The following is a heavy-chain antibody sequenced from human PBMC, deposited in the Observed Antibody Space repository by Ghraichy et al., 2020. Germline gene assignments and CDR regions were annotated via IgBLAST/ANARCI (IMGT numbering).Heavy chain of an antibody. V-gene: IGHV3-30*18. CDR3: AKAIQEKITMTLGY. D-gene: IGHD3-22*01. CDR2: ISYDGSNK. J-gene: IGHJ4*02. Sequence: GGSLRLSCAASGFTFSSYGMHWVRQAPGKGLEWVAVISYDGSNKYYADSVKGRFTISRDNSKNTLYLQMNSLRAEDTAVYYCAKAIQEKITMTLGYWGQGTLVTVSS. CDR1: GFTFSSYG.